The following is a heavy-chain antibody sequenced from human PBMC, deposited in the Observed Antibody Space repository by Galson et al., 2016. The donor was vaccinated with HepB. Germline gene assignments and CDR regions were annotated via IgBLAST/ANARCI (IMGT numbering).Heavy chain of an antibody. V-gene: IGHV3-11*01. Sequence: SLRLSCAASGFTFRDHYLSWIRQAPGKGLEWIAYISNTASTIYYADSVKGRFTISRDSDESSVYLQMNSLRAEDTAVYYCARGSTTVIVPGTFTFWGQGTVVTVSA. CDR2: ISNTASTI. D-gene: IGHD2-2*01. CDR1: GFTFRDHY. J-gene: IGHJ3*01. CDR3: ARGSTTVIVPGTFTF.